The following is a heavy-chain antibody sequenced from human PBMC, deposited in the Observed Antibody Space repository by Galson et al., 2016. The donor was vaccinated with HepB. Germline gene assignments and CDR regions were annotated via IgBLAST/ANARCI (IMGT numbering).Heavy chain of an antibody. Sequence: PALVKPTQTLTLTCTFSGFSLSTSGVGVGWIRQPPGKAPEWLALIYWDDDKRYSPSLKNRLTITKDTSKNQVVLTMTNMDSVDTATYYCSHRQYDHLWGSYRETSDWFDPWGQGTLVTVSS. CDR3: SHRQYDHLWGSYRETSDWFDP. CDR1: GFSLSTSGVG. CDR2: IYWDDDK. D-gene: IGHD3-16*02. V-gene: IGHV2-5*02. J-gene: IGHJ5*02.